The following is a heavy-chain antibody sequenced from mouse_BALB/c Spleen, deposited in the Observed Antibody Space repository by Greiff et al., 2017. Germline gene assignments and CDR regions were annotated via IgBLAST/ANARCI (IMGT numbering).Heavy chain of an antibody. Sequence: VQLQQSGPGLVQPSQSLSITCTVSGFSLTSYGVHWVRQSPGKGLEWLGVIWSGGSTDYNAAFISRLSISKDNSKSQVFFKMNSLQANDTAIYYCARGGRPLFAYWGQGTLVTVSA. CDR2: IWSGGST. CDR3: ARGGRPLFAY. CDR1: GFSLTSYG. V-gene: IGHV2-2*02. J-gene: IGHJ3*01. D-gene: IGHD1-1*01.